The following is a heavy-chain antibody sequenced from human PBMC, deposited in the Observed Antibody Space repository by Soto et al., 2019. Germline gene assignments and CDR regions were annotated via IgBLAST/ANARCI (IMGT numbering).Heavy chain of an antibody. CDR3: AAAGDYDPSFGMDV. CDR2: IDPSDSYT. CDR1: GYSFTSYW. Sequence: GESLKISCKGSGYSFTSYWISWVRQMPGKGLEWMGRIDPSDSYTNYSPSFQGHVTISADKSISTAYLQWSSLKASDTAMYYCAAAGDYDPSFGMDVWGQGTTVTISS. J-gene: IGHJ6*02. D-gene: IGHD3-22*01. V-gene: IGHV5-10-1*01.